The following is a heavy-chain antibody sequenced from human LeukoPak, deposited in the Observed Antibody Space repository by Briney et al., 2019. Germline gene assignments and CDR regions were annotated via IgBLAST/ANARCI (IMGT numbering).Heavy chain of an antibody. CDR3: ARTARSSEPDY. Sequence: SETLSLTCTVSGDSITTVYSWSWIRQSPGKGLEWLGYLFHSGNTYYNPSLKSRVTISVDTSKNQFSLKLSSVTAADTAVYYCARTARSSEPDYWGQGTLVTVSS. D-gene: IGHD3-22*01. CDR2: LFHSGNT. V-gene: IGHV4-30-2*05. J-gene: IGHJ4*02. CDR1: GDSITTVYS.